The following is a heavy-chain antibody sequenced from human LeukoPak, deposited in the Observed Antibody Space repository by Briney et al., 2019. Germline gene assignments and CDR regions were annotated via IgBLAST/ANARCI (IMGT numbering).Heavy chain of an antibody. D-gene: IGHD6-19*01. CDR1: GYSFTSYW. Sequence: GESLKISCKGSGYSFTSYWIGWVRQMPGKGLEWMGIIYPGDSDTRYSPSFQGQVTISADKSISTAYLQWSSLKASDTDMYYCARHQYSSGWYADYWGQGTLVTVSS. CDR2: IYPGDSDT. CDR3: ARHQYSSGWYADY. J-gene: IGHJ4*02. V-gene: IGHV5-51*01.